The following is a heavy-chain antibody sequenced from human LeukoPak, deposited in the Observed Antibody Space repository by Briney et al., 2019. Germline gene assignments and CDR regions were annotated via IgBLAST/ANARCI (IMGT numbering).Heavy chain of an antibody. J-gene: IGHJ4*02. Sequence: GGSLRLSCAASGFTFSSYAMHWVRQAPGKGLEWVAVISYDGSNKYYADSVKGRFTISRDNSKNTLYPQMNSLRAEDTAVYYCARDMEYYGDYFDYWGQGTLVTVSS. CDR1: GFTFSSYA. CDR2: ISYDGSNK. V-gene: IGHV3-30-3*01. CDR3: ARDMEYYGDYFDY. D-gene: IGHD4-17*01.